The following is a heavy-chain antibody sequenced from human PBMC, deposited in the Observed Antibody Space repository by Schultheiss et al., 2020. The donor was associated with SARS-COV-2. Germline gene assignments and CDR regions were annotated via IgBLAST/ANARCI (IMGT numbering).Heavy chain of an antibody. J-gene: IGHJ4*02. CDR2: ISSSSSYI. V-gene: IGHV3-21*01. CDR3: ARGLHGDCSSTSCYAEADY. Sequence: GGSLRLSCAASGFTFSSYSMNWVRQAPGKGLEWVSSISSSSSYIYYADSVKGRFTISRDNAKNSLYLQMNSLRAEDTAVYYCARGLHGDCSSTSCYAEADYWGQGTLVTVSS. CDR1: GFTFSSYS. D-gene: IGHD2-2*01.